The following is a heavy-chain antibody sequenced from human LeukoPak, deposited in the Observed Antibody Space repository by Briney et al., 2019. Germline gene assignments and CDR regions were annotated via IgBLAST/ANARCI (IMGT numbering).Heavy chain of an antibody. CDR3: ARDYVDDIPMIKDY. J-gene: IGHJ4*02. CDR2: INLSGGST. D-gene: IGHD2-8*01. Sequence: ASVKVSCRASGYTFTSYHMHWVRQAPGQGLEWMGLINLSGGSTTYAQRFQGRVTLTRDTSTSTVYMELSSLRSEDTAVYYCARDYVDDIPMIKDYWGQGTLVTVSS. V-gene: IGHV1-46*01. CDR1: GYTFTSYH.